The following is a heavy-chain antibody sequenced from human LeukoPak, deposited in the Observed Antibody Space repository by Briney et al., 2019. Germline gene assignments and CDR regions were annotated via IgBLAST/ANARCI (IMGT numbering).Heavy chain of an antibody. D-gene: IGHD4-11*01. J-gene: IGHJ4*02. Sequence: MSSQTLSLTCTVSGGSISSGGYYWSWIRQHPGKGLEWIGYIYYSGSTYYNPSLKSRVTISVDTSKNQFSLKLSSVTAADTAVYYCAREVATVTYFDYWGQGTLVTVSS. CDR3: AREVATVTYFDY. CDR1: GGSISSGGYY. V-gene: IGHV4-31*03. CDR2: IYYSGST.